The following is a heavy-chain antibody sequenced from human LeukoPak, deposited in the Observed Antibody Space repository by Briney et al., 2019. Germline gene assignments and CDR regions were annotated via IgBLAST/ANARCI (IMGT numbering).Heavy chain of an antibody. V-gene: IGHV3-23*01. D-gene: IGHD5-18*01. CDR1: GFSFRSFA. CDR2: VSGGGTTT. J-gene: IGHJ4*02. CDR3: AKRIPVSAGFSFDS. Sequence: GGSLRLSCVGSGFSFRSFAISWVRQAPGKGLEWVSSVSGGGTTTWYADSVKGRFSISRDDSKNMQFLQMNSLRPEDTALYFCAKRIPVSAGFSFDSWGQGILVTVSS.